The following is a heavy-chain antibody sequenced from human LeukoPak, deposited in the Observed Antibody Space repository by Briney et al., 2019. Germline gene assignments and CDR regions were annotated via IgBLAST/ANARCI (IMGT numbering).Heavy chain of an antibody. D-gene: IGHD5-18*01. V-gene: IGHV3-74*01. J-gene: IGHJ6*04. CDR2: INSDGSST. CDR1: GFTFSSYW. Sequence: GGTLRLTCAASGFTFSSYWMHWVRHAQAQGLVRVSRINSDGSSTSYADSVNGRFTISRDNAKNTLYLQMNSLRDEHTAMYYCARDRVDTAPSIWYYYYYYGMDIWCKGTTVTVSS. CDR3: ARDRVDTAPSIWYYYYYYGMDI.